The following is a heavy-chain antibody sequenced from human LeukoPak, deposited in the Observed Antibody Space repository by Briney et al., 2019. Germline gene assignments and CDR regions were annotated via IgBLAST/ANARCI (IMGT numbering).Heavy chain of an antibody. CDR1: GGSISSSSSF. D-gene: IGHD6-19*01. CDR2: IYYSGST. J-gene: IGHJ4*02. CDR3: ARAFYSSGWFFDY. Sequence: SETLSLTCTASGGSISSSSSFWGWIRQPPGKGLEWNGNIYYSGSTYYNPSLKSRVTISVDRSRNQFTLKLSSVTAADTAVHYCARAFYSSGWFFDYWGEGTLVTVSS. V-gene: IGHV4-39*01.